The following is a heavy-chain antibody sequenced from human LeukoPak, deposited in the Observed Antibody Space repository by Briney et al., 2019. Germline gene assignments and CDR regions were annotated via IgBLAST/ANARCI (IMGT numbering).Heavy chain of an antibody. CDR1: GGSISSSSYY. V-gene: IGHV4-39*01. CDR2: IYYSGST. CDR3: ARHSPPGYSSGWYFSSVSSWWFDP. D-gene: IGHD6-19*01. J-gene: IGHJ5*02. Sequence: SETLSLTCTVSGGSISSSSYYWGWIRQPPGKGLEWIGSIYYSGSTYYNPSLNSRGTISGATSKNQFSLKLSSVTAADTAVYYCARHSPPGYSSGWYFSSVSSWWFDPWGQGTLVTVSS.